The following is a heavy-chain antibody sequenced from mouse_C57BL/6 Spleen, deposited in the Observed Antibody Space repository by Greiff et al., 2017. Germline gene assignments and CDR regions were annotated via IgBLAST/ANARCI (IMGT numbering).Heavy chain of an antibody. D-gene: IGHD2-3*01. CDR3: ASSYDGYYEGFFFAY. Sequence: EVKLQESGPELVKPGASVKIPCKASGYTFTDYNMDWVKQSHGKSLEWIGDINPNNGGTIYNQKFKGKATLTVDKSSSTAYMELRSLTSEDTAVYYCASSYDGYYEGFFFAYWGQGTLVTVSA. J-gene: IGHJ3*01. V-gene: IGHV1-18*01. CDR2: INPNNGGT. CDR1: GYTFTDYN.